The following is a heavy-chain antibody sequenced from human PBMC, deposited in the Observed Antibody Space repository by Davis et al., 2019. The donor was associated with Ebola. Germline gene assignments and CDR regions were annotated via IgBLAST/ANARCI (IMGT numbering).Heavy chain of an antibody. J-gene: IGHJ4*02. CDR1: GGSISSFY. D-gene: IGHD6-13*01. Sequence: SETLSLTCIVSGGSISSFYWSWIRQPPGKGLEWIGYIYYSGSTNYNPSLKSRVTISVDTSKNQFSLKLSSVTAADTAVYYCARGYSSSWDEFDYWGQGTLVTVSS. CDR2: IYYSGST. V-gene: IGHV4-59*01. CDR3: ARGYSSSWDEFDY.